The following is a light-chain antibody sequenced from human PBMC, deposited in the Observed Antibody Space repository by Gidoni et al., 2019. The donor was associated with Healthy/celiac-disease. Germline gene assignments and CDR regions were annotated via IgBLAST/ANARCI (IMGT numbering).Light chain of an antibody. CDR2: DAS. V-gene: IGKV1-5*01. Sequence: DIQMIQSPSTLSASVGDRVTITCRASQSISSWLAWYQQKPGTAPKMLIYDASSLESGVQSRFSGSGSGTEFTLTISSMQPDDFATYYCQQYNSYSGWTFGQGTKVEIK. J-gene: IGKJ1*01. CDR3: QQYNSYSGWT. CDR1: QSISSW.